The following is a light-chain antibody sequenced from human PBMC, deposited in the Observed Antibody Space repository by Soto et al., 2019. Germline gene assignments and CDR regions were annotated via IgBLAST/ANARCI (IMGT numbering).Light chain of an antibody. J-gene: IGKJ4*01. Sequence: EIVMTQSPATLSVSPGERVTLSCRASQSVRSNLAWYQQKPGQVPRVLIYGASTRAIGIPDRFSGSGSGTEFTLNISSLQSEDFGVCYCQHYTSLWGFGGGTKVEIK. CDR2: GAS. CDR3: QHYTSLWG. CDR1: QSVRSN. V-gene: IGKV3-15*01.